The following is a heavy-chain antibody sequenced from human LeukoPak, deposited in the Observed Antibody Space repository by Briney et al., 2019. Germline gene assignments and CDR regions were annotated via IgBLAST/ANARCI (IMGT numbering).Heavy chain of an antibody. V-gene: IGHV4-59*08. Sequence: SETLSLTCTVSGGSISSYYWSWIRQPPGKGLEWIGYIYYSGSTNYNPSLKSRVTISVDTSKNQFSLKLSSVTAADTAVYYCARREGSGSFSYWGQGTLVTVSS. J-gene: IGHJ4*02. D-gene: IGHD1-26*01. CDR1: GGSISSYY. CDR3: ARREGSGSFSY. CDR2: IYYSGST.